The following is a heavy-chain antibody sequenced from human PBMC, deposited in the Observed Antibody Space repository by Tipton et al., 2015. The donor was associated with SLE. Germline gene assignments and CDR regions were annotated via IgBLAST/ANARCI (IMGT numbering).Heavy chain of an antibody. J-gene: IGHJ1*01. V-gene: IGHV4-39*07. Sequence: TLSLTCTVSGGSISSSNYYWGWIRQPPGKGLEWIGSIYYSGNTYYNPSLKSRVTISVDTSKNQFSLKLSSVTAADTAVYYCARTFWTCSGYCQHLGQCTLVSFSS. CDR2: IYYSGNT. CDR3: ARTFWTCSGYCQH. D-gene: IGHD3/OR15-3a*01. CDR1: GGSISSSNYY.